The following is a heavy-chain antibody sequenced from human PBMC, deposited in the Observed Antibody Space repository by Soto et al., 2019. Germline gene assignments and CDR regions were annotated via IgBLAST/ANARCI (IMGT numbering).Heavy chain of an antibody. CDR3: ARSGELGLLWFGELSPLFDY. CDR1: GFTFSSYW. D-gene: IGHD3-10*01. V-gene: IGHV3-7*01. Sequence: GGSLRLSCAASGFTFSSYWMSWVRQAPGKGLEWVANIKQDGSEKYYVDSVKGRFTISRDNAKNSLYLQMNSLRAEDTAVYYCARSGELGLLWFGELSPLFDYWGQGTLVTVSS. CDR2: IKQDGSEK. J-gene: IGHJ4*02.